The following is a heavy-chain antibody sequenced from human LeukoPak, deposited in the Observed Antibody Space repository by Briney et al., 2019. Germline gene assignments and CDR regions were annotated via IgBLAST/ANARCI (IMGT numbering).Heavy chain of an antibody. CDR1: GYSISSTGYY. CDR3: ARGGLYCSSTSCYLFDY. V-gene: IGHV4-39*01. J-gene: IGHJ4*02. Sequence: SETLSLTCTVSGYSISSTGYYWGWLRQPPGKGLEWIGSIYYTGNSYYRPSLRSRVTISRDTSKNQFSLNLYSVTAADTGVYYCARGGLYCSSTSCYLFDYWGRGTLVTVSS. D-gene: IGHD2-2*01. CDR2: IYYTGNS.